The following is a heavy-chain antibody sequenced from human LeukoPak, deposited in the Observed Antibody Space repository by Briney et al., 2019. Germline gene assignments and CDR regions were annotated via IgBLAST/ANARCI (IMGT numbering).Heavy chain of an antibody. CDR1: GGTFSSYA. V-gene: IGHV1-69*04. J-gene: IGHJ4*02. D-gene: IGHD3-16*01. CDR2: IIPIFGIA. Sequence: SVKVSCKASGGTFSSYAISWVRQAPGQELEWMGRIIPIFGIANYAQKFQGRVTITADKSTSTAYMELSSLRSEDTAVYYCASGLPGGARHFDYWGQGTLVTVSS. CDR3: ASGLPGGARHFDY.